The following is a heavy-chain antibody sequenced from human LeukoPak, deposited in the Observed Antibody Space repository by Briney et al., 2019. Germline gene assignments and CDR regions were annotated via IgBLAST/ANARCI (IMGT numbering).Heavy chain of an antibody. V-gene: IGHV3-23*01. CDR3: AKQTTTSCYTGSDY. Sequence: GGSLRLSCVASGFTFSSYAMSWVRQAPGKRLEWVSGICSSDNSRYYADSVKGRFTISRDNSKNTLYLQMNSLRADDTAVYYCAKQTTTSCYTGSDYWGQGTLVTVSS. J-gene: IGHJ4*02. D-gene: IGHD2-2*02. CDR1: GFTFSSYA. CDR2: ICSSDNSR.